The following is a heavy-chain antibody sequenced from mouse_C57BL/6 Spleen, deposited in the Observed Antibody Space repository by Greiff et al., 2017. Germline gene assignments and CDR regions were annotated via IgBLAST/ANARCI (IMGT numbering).Heavy chain of an antibody. CDR1: GFTFSSYA. V-gene: IGHV5-4*01. D-gene: IGHD1-1*01. CDR3: ARDRAPRFTTVVDYYAMDY. CDR2: ISDGGSYT. Sequence: EVQGVESGGGLVKPGGSLKLSCAASGFTFSSYAMSWVRQTPEKRLEWVATISDGGSYTYYPDNVKGRFTISRDNAKNNLYLQMSHLKSEDTAMYYCARDRAPRFTTVVDYYAMDYWGQGTSVTVSS. J-gene: IGHJ4*01.